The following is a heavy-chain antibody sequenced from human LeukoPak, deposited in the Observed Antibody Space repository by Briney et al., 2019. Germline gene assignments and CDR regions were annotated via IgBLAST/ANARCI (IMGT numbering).Heavy chain of an antibody. Sequence: GGSLRLSCAASGFTFSDYALHWVRQAPGKGLEWVAVIAYGGTYTHHADSLKGRFTISRDNSRDTLYLQINSLRPEDTALYYCARNKAITAFFGMDVWGQGTSIIVSS. CDR3: ARNKAITAFFGMDV. J-gene: IGHJ6*02. CDR1: GFTFSDYA. D-gene: IGHD2/OR15-2a*01. V-gene: IGHV3-30*03. CDR2: IAYGGTYT.